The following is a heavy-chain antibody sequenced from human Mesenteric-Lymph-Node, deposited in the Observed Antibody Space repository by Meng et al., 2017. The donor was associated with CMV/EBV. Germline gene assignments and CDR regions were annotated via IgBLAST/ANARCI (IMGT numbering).Heavy chain of an antibody. Sequence: GGSLRLSCAASGFTFSSYGMHWVRQAPGKGLEWLTIISYDGSDKYYADSVKGRFTISRDNSKNTLYLQMSSLRGEDTAVYYCARDVNNWKYYYYGMDLWGQGTTVTVSS. CDR2: ISYDGSDK. D-gene: IGHD1-20*01. V-gene: IGHV3-30*19. J-gene: IGHJ6*02. CDR3: ARDVNNWKYYYYGMDL. CDR1: GFTFSSYG.